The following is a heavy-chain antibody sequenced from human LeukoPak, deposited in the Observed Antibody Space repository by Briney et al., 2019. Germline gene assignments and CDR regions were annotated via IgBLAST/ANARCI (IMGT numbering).Heavy chain of an antibody. Sequence: ASVKVSCKASGYTFTGYYMHWVRQAPGQGLEWMGWINPNSGGTNYAQKFQGWVTMTRDTSISTVYMELSRLRSDDTAVYYCARSGYFSSTNCYTPYNWFDPWGQGTLVTVSS. D-gene: IGHD2-2*02. CDR2: INPNSGGT. V-gene: IGHV1-2*04. J-gene: IGHJ5*02. CDR1: GYTFTGYY. CDR3: ARSGYFSSTNCYTPYNWFDP.